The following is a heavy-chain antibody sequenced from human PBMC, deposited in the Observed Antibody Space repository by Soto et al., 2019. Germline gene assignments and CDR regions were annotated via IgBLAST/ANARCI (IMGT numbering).Heavy chain of an antibody. V-gene: IGHV4-34*01. Sequence: SETLSLTCAVYGGSFSGYYWSWIRQPPGKGLEWIGEINHSGSTNYNPSLKSRVTISVDTSKNQFSLKLSSVTAADTAVYYCARGGAGRGSNYDILTGYYRGNYYYGMDVWGQGTAVTVSS. CDR1: GGSFSGYY. D-gene: IGHD3-9*01. J-gene: IGHJ6*02. CDR3: ARGGAGRGSNYDILTGYYRGNYYYGMDV. CDR2: INHSGST.